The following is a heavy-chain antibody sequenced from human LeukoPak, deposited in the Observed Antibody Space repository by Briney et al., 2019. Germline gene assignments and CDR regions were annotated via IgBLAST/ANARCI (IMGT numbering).Heavy chain of an antibody. Sequence: GASVKVSCKASGYTFTSYYMHWVRQAPGQGLEWMGIINPSGGSTSYAQKFQGGVTITRDTSTSTVYMELSSLRSEDTAVYYCARDTPGGPAAISYYFDYWGQRTLVTVSS. CDR2: INPSGGST. V-gene: IGHV1-46*01. CDR1: GYTFTSYY. D-gene: IGHD2-2*02. CDR3: ARDTPGGPAAISYYFDY. J-gene: IGHJ4*02.